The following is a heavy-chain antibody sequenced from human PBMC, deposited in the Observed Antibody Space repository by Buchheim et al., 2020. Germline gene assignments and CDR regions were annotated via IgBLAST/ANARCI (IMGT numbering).Heavy chain of an antibody. Sequence: EVQLVESGGGLVQPGGSLRLSCAASGFTFSSYSMNWVRQAPGKGLEWVSYISSSSTIYYADSVKGRFTISRDTAKNSLYLQMNSLRAEDTAVYYCARVQGRGVAVAGTVDYWGQGTL. CDR3: ARVQGRGVAVAGTVDY. J-gene: IGHJ4*02. CDR2: ISSSSTI. D-gene: IGHD6-19*01. V-gene: IGHV3-48*01. CDR1: GFTFSSYS.